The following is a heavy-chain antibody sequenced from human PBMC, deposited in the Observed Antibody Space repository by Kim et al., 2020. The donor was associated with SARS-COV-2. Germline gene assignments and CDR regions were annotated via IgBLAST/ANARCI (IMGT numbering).Heavy chain of an antibody. J-gene: IGHJ4*02. Sequence: RYRPSFQGQGTISADKSTTTAYLQWSSLKASDTAMYYCARSAGPYDYYFDYWGQGTLVTVSS. D-gene: IGHD3-16*01. CDR3: ARSAGPYDYYFDY. V-gene: IGHV5-51*01.